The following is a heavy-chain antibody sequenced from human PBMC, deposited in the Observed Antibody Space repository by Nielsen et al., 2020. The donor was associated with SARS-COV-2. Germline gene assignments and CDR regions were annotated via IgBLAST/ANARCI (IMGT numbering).Heavy chain of an antibody. CDR1: GFTFSDYY. V-gene: IGHV3-11*01. D-gene: IGHD5-18*01. CDR2: ISSSGSTI. CDR3: ARVLGERYSYGPFDY. Sequence: GESLKISCAASGFTFSDYYMSWIRQAPGKGLEWVSYISSSGSTIYYADSVKGRFTISRDNAKNSLYLQMNSLRAEDTAVYYCARVLGERYSYGPFDYWGQGTLVTVSS. J-gene: IGHJ4*02.